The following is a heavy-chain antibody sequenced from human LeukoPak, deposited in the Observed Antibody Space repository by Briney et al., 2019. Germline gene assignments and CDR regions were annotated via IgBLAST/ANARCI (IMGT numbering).Heavy chain of an antibody. J-gene: IGHJ5*02. V-gene: IGHV3-30-3*01. D-gene: IGHD2-2*01. Sequence: GGSLRFSCAASGFTFSSYAMHWVRQAPGKGLEWVAVISYDGSNKYYADSVKGRFTISRDNSKNTLYLQMNSLRAEDTAVYYCARELVVVPAAKAASFDPWGQGTLVTVSS. CDR3: ARELVVVPAAKAASFDP. CDR1: GFTFSSYA. CDR2: ISYDGSNK.